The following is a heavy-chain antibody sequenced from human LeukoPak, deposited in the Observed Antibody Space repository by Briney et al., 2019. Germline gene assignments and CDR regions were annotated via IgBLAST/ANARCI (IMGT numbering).Heavy chain of an antibody. Sequence: SETLSLTCTVSGGSISSYYWSWIRQPPGQGLEWIGYIYYSGSTNYNPSLKSRVTISVDTSKNQFSLKLSSVTAEDTAVYYCARERGGYCSSTSCYAGWFDPWGQGTLVTVSS. CDR1: GGSISSYY. J-gene: IGHJ5*02. CDR3: ARERGGYCSSTSCYAGWFDP. D-gene: IGHD2-2*01. CDR2: IYYSGST. V-gene: IGHV4-59*01.